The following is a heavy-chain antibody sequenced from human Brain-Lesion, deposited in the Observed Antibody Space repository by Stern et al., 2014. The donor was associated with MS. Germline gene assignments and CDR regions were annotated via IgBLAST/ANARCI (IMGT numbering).Heavy chain of an antibody. Sequence: VQLLQSGAEVKKPGASVKVSCKVSGYTLTDLSMHWVRQAPRKGLEWMGGFDPEDGETIYARQGRVTMTEDTSTDTAYMELSSLRSEDTAVYYCATLSPGAGGNYYRHFDYWGQGTLVTVSS. D-gene: IGHD1-26*01. CDR3: ATLSPGAGGNYYRHFDY. CDR1: GYTLTDLS. CDR2: FDPEDGET. J-gene: IGHJ4*02. V-gene: IGHV1-24*01.